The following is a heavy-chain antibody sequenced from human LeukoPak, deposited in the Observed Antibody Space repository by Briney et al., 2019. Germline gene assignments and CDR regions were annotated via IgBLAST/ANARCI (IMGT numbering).Heavy chain of an antibody. V-gene: IGHV3-23*01. D-gene: IGHD1-1*01. CDR2: ISSSGGDT. CDR3: AKDVIFTTLLVDYYYGMDV. CDR1: GFTFNNYA. J-gene: IGHJ6*02. Sequence: GGSLRLSCAASGFTFNNYAMSWVRQAPGKGLEWVSGISSSGGDTYYADSVKGRFTIPRDNSKNTLYLQMNSLRAEDTAVYYCAKDVIFTTLLVDYYYGMDVWGQGTTVTVSS.